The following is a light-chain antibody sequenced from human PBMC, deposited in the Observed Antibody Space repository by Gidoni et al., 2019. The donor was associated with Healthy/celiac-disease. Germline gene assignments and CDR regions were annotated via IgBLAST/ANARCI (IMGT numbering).Light chain of an antibody. CDR1: QSVSSN. V-gene: IGKV3-15*01. Sequence: EIVMTQSPAILSVSPGERATLSCRASQSVSSNLAWYQQKPGQAPRLLIYGASTRATGIPARFSGSGSGTEFTLTISSLQSEDFAVYYCQQYNNWPPAFGGGTKVEIK. CDR2: GAS. J-gene: IGKJ4*01. CDR3: QQYNNWPPA.